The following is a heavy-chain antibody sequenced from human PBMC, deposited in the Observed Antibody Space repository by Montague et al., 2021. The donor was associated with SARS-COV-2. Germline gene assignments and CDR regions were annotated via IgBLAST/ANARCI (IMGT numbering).Heavy chain of an antibody. J-gene: IGHJ6*02. Sequence: SETLSLTCTVSGGSVSSGSYYWSWIRQPAGKGLEWIGHIYNSGSTNYNPSLKSRVTISVDTSKNQFSLKLSSVTAADTAVYYCARDLGRITIFGVITRYGMDFWGQGTTVTVSS. V-gene: IGHV4-61*01. CDR3: ARDLGRITIFGVITRYGMDF. CDR2: IYNSGST. CDR1: GGSVSSGSYY. D-gene: IGHD3-3*01.